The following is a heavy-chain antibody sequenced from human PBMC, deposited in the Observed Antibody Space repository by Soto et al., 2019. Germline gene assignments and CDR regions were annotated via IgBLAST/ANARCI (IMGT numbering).Heavy chain of an antibody. V-gene: IGHV1-18*01. CDR3: VKDRYSNSCPSRYV. Sequence: QVHLVQSGAEVKKPGASVNVSCKTSGYTFTRNGISWVRQAPGQGLEWMGWISPNSGNIKYAQKLQGRVIMTTDTSSSTAYKVLRSLRSDDTSVYYCVKDRYSNSCPSRYVWGLGTTVTVSS. CDR2: ISPNSGNI. D-gene: IGHD4-4*01. CDR1: GYTFTRNG. J-gene: IGHJ3*01.